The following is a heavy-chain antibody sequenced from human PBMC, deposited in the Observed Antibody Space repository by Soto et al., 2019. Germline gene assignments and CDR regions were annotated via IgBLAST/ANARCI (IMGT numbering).Heavy chain of an antibody. V-gene: IGHV4-38-2*02. CDR1: GYSISSGYY. CDR3: ARDHRKVRLHPSTYGMDV. CDR2: IYHSGST. D-gene: IGHD5-12*01. Sequence: SETLSLTCAVSGYSISSGYYWGWIRQPPGKGLEWIGSIYHSGSTYYNPSLKSRVTISVDTSKNQFSLKLSSVTAADTAVYYCARDHRKVRLHPSTYGMDVWGQGTTVTVSS. J-gene: IGHJ6*02.